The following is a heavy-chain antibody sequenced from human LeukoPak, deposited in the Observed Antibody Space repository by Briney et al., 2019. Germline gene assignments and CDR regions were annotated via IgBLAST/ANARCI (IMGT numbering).Heavy chain of an antibody. J-gene: IGHJ6*03. V-gene: IGHV1-8*01. Sequence: ASVKVSCKASGYTFTSCDINWVRQATGQGLEWMGWMNPKSGDTGYAQKFQGRVTMTRNTSISTAYMELSILRSEDTAVYYCARGLYGGFEGYYYYYMDVWGKGTTVTVSS. D-gene: IGHD4-23*01. CDR2: MNPKSGDT. CDR1: GYTFTSCD. CDR3: ARGLYGGFEGYYYYYMDV.